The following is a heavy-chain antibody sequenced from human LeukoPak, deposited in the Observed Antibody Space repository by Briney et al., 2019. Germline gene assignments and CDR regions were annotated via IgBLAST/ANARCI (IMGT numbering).Heavy chain of an antibody. V-gene: IGHV3-30*02. D-gene: IGHD3-10*01. CDR1: GFTFSSYG. Sequence: GGSLRLSRAASGFTFSSYGMHWVRQAPGKGLEWVAFIRYDGSNKYYADSVKGRFTISRDNSKNTLYLQMNSLRAEDTAVYYCAKDSSNRGVRGVITYWGQGTLVTVSS. J-gene: IGHJ4*02. CDR2: IRYDGSNK. CDR3: AKDSSNRGVRGVITY.